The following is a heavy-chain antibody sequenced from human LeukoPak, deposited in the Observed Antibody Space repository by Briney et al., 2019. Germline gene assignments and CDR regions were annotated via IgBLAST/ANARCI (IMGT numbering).Heavy chain of an antibody. V-gene: IGHV3-23*01. J-gene: IGHJ6*02. CDR1: GFTFSNYA. D-gene: IGHD2-2*01. CDR3: AKYIVVVPAAMGDYYYYYGMDV. CDR2: VTGSGGGT. Sequence: GGSLRLSCAASGFTFSNYAMMWVRQAPGKGLEWVSTVTGSGGGTYYADSVKGRFTISRDNSKNTLYLQMNSLRAEDTAVYYCAKYIVVVPAAMGDYYYYYGMDVWGQGTTVTVSS.